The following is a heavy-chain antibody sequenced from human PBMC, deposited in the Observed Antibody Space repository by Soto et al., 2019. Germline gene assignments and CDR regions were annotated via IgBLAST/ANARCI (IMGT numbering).Heavy chain of an antibody. V-gene: IGHV1-18*01. J-gene: IGHJ4*02. CDR1: GYTFTSYG. Sequence: ASVKVSCKASGYTFTSYGISWVRQAPGQGLEWMGWISAYNGNTNYAQKLQGRVTMTTDTSTSTAYMELRSLRSDDTAVYYSARIPAITIFGVVIPDPDYWGQGTLVTGSS. CDR2: ISAYNGNT. CDR3: ARIPAITIFGVVIPDPDY. D-gene: IGHD3-3*01.